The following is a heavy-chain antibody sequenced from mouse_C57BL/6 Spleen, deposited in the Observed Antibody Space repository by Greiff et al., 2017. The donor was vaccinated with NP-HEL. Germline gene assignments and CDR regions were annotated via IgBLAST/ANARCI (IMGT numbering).Heavy chain of an antibody. CDR1: GYTFTDYN. D-gene: IGHD2-3*01. J-gene: IGHJ2*01. CDR3: ARRGDGYSYDFDY. Sequence: EVQRVESGPELVKPGASVKIPCKASGYTFTDYNMDWVKQSHGKSLEWIGDINPNNGGTIYNQKFKGKATLTVDKSSSTAYMELRSLTSEDTAVYYCARRGDGYSYDFDYWGQGTTLTVSS. V-gene: IGHV1-18*01. CDR2: INPNNGGT.